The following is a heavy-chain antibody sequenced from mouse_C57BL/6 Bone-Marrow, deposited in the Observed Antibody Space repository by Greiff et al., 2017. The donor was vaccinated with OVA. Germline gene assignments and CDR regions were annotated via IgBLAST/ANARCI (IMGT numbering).Heavy chain of an antibody. CDR2: IDPSDSYT. CDR3: ARVVATIGWYFDV. D-gene: IGHD1-1*01. V-gene: IGHV1-59*01. J-gene: IGHJ1*03. Sequence: QVQLQQSGAELVRPGTSVKLSCKASGYTFTSYWMHWVKQRPGQGLEWIGVIDPSDSYTNYNQKFKGKATLTVDTSSSTAYMQLSSLTSEDSAVYYCARVVATIGWYFDVWGTGTTVTVSS. CDR1: GYTFTSYW.